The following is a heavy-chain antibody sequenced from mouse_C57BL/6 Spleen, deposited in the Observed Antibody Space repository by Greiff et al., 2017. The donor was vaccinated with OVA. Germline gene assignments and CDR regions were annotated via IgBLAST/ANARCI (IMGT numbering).Heavy chain of an antibody. J-gene: IGHJ2*01. CDR1: GYAFTNYL. CDR3: ARSDYDYDAPYFDY. CDR2: INPGSGGT. V-gene: IGHV1-54*01. Sequence: QVQLKESGAELVRPGTSVKVSCKASGYAFTNYLIEWVKQRPGQGLEWIGVINPGSGGTNYNEKFKGKATLTADKSSSTAYMQLSSLTSEDSAVYFCARSDYDYDAPYFDYWGQGTTLTVSS. D-gene: IGHD2-4*01.